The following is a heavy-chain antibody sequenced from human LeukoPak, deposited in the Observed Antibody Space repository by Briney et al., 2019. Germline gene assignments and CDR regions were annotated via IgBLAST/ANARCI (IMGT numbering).Heavy chain of an antibody. J-gene: IGHJ4*02. D-gene: IGHD3-10*01. CDR1: GGSISSTSYY. Sequence: SETLSLTCTVSGGSISSTSYYWGCIRQPPGEGLEWIGSIYYSGTTYYNPSLKSRVTISLDTSQNQFSLRLTSVTAADTAVYYCASQLGYGSGTYYNKLFDYWGQGTLLTVSS. V-gene: IGHV4-39*01. CDR3: ASQLGYGSGTYYNKLFDY. CDR2: IYYSGTT.